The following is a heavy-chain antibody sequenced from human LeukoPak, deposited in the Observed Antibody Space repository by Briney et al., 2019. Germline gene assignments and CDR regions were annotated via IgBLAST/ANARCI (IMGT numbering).Heavy chain of an antibody. J-gene: IGHJ6*03. CDR3: ARETSQKGAHYMDV. D-gene: IGHD3-16*01. V-gene: IGHV4-59*01. CDR1: GGSISSYY. Sequence: SETLSLTCTASGGSISSYYWSWIRQPPGKGLEWIGYIYYSGSTNYNPSLKSRVTISVDTSKNQFSLKLSSVTAADTAVYYCARETSQKGAHYMDVWGKGTTVTISS. CDR2: IYYSGST.